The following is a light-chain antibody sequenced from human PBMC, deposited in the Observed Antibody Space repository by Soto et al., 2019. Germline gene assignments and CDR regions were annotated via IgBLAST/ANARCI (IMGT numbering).Light chain of an antibody. J-gene: IGLJ3*02. CDR1: RSNIGRST. V-gene: IGLV1-44*01. Sequence: QSGLTQPPSTSGTPGQRVTISCSGSRSNIGRSTVNWYQQLPGTAPKVLVYSTNQRPSGVPDRFSGSKSGTSASLAISGLQSEDEADYYCAAWDDTLSVWVFGGGTKLTVL. CDR2: STN. CDR3: AAWDDTLSVWV.